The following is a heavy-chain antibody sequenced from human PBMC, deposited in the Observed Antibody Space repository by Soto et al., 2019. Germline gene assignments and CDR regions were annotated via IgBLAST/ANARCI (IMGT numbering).Heavy chain of an antibody. CDR1: GFTFSSYS. D-gene: IGHD6-19*01. J-gene: IGHJ6*02. CDR3: ARDWGSGWHYGMDV. Sequence: LRLSCAASGFTFSSYSMNWVRQAPGKGLEWVSSISSSSSYIYYADSVKGRFTISRDNAKNSLYPQMNSLRAEDTAVYYCARDWGSGWHYGMDVWGQGTTVTVSS. V-gene: IGHV3-21*01. CDR2: ISSSSSYI.